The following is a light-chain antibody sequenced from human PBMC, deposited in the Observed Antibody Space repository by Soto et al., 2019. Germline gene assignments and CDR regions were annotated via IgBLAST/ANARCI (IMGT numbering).Light chain of an antibody. J-gene: IGKJ1*01. CDR2: GAS. CDR3: QQYDSSPRT. V-gene: IGKV3-20*01. CDR1: QSVRSSY. Sequence: EIVLTQSPGTLSLSPGERATLSCRASQSVRSSYLAWYQQKPGQAPRLLIYGASNRATGIPDRFSGSGSGKDFTLTISRLEPEAFAVYYCQQYDSSPRTFGQGTKVEIK.